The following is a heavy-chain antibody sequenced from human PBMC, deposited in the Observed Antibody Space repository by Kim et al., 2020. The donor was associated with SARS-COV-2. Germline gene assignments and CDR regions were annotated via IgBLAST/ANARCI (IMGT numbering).Heavy chain of an antibody. J-gene: IGHJ4*02. CDR3: ATPGRNYDFWSGYLFDY. V-gene: IGHV3-48*02. D-gene: IGHD3-3*01. Sequence: VKGRFTISRDNAKNSLYLQMNSLRDEDTAVYYCATPGRNYDFWSGYLFDYWGQGTLVTVSS.